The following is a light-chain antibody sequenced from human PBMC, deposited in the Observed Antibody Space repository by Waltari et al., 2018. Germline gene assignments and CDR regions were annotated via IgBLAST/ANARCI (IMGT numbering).Light chain of an antibody. J-gene: IGKJ2*01. Sequence: VLTQSPGTLSLSPGERATLSCRASQRLTKNYLAWYQQKPGQAPRLLIYGASSRAAGIPDRFSGSGSGTDFALTSSRLEPEDSAVYYCQQYGSSILYTFGQGTKLEIQ. V-gene: IGKV3-20*01. CDR1: QRLTKNY. CDR2: GAS. CDR3: QQYGSSILYT.